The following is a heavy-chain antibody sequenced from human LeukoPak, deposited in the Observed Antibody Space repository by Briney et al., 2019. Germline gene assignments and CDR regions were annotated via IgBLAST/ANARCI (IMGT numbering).Heavy chain of an antibody. J-gene: IGHJ3*02. CDR2: IIPIFGTA. V-gene: IGHV1-69*13. D-gene: IGHD3-3*01. CDR3: ASPTRNYDFWSGYFAFDI. Sequence: ASVKVSCKASGYTFTSYGISWVRQAPGQGLEWMGGIIPIFGTANYAQKFQGRVTITADESTSTAYMELSSLRSEDTAVYYCASPTRNYDFWSGYFAFDIWGQGTMVTVSS. CDR1: GYTFTSYG.